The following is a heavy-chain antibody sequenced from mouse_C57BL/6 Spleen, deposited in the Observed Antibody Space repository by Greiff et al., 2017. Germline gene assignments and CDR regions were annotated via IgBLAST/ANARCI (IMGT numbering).Heavy chain of an antibody. J-gene: IGHJ2*01. CDR3: ARWGTTASDY. CDR2: IDPSDSYT. CDR1: GYTFTSYW. Sequence: QVQLQQSGAELVMPGASVKLSCKASGYTFTSYWMHWVKQRPGQGLEWIGEIDPSDSYTNYNQKFKGKSTLTVDKSSSTAYMQLSSLTSEDSAVYYGARWGTTASDYWGQGTTLTVSS. V-gene: IGHV1-69*01. D-gene: IGHD1-2*01.